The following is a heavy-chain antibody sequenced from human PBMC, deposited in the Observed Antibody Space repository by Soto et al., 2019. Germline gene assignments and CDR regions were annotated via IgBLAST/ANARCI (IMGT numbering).Heavy chain of an antibody. D-gene: IGHD6-13*01. J-gene: IGHJ5*02. CDR1: GYTFTSYA. CDR2: INTNTGNP. CDR3: ARGPPPGIAAARENWFDP. Sequence: ASVQVSCKASGYTFTSYAMNWVRQAPGQGLEWMGWINTNTGNPTYAQGFTGRFVFSLDTSVSTAYLQICSLKAEDTALYYCARGPPPGIAAARENWFDPWGQGTLVTVSS. V-gene: IGHV7-4-1*01.